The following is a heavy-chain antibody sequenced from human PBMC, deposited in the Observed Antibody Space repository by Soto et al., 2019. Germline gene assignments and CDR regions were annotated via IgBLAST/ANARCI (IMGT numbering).Heavy chain of an antibody. V-gene: IGHV4-31*03. CDR3: ARQSGGYYYYGMDV. CDR2: IYYSGST. J-gene: IGHJ6*02. CDR1: GGSISSGGYY. Sequence: SETLSLTCTVSGGSISSGGYYWSWIRQHPGKGLEWIGYIYYSGSTYYNPSLKSRVTISVDTSKNQFSLKLSSVTAADSAIYYCARQSGGYYYYGMDVWGQGTTVTVSS. D-gene: IGHD1-26*01.